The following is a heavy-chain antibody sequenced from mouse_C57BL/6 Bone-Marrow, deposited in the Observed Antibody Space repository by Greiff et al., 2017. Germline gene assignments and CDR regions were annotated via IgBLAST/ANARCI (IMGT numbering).Heavy chain of an antibody. D-gene: IGHD1-1*01. J-gene: IGHJ1*03. CDR3: ARRYYGSSPGYFDV. V-gene: IGHV1-22*01. CDR1: GSTFTASN. Sequence: EVQLQQSGPELVKPGASVKMSCKASGSTFTASNLPGVKQSLGKSLGWIGYINPNNGGPSSNQQFKGKHTLPVNKSSSTPSLALRSLTSEDAAVYYCARRYYGSSPGYFDVGGTGTTVTVSS. CDR2: INPNNGGP.